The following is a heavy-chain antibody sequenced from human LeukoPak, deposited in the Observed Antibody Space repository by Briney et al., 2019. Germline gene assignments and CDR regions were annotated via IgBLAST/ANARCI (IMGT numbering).Heavy chain of an antibody. CDR2: VDPADGET. J-gene: IGHJ1*01. D-gene: IGHD6-6*01. V-gene: IGHV1-69-2*01. Sequence: ASVKLSCKGSGYVFTDYYIHWVQLAPGKGLEWMGRVDPADGETIYSEKFQGRLTITADTSIDTSFMELRSLTSDDTAVYFCGTAVVGRQPSDWGQGSLVTVFS. CDR1: GYVFTDYY. CDR3: GTAVVGRQPSD.